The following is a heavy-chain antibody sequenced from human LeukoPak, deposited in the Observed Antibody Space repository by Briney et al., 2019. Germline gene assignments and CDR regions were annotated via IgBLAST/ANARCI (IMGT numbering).Heavy chain of an antibody. D-gene: IGHD1-7*01. Sequence: QSGGSLRLSCAASGFTFSSYGMHWVRQAPGKGLEWVAVISYDGSNKYYADSVKGRFTISRDNSKNTLYLQMNSLRAEDTAVYYCAKITGTTSEDYWGQGTLVTVSS. CDR1: GFTFSSYG. CDR2: ISYDGSNK. V-gene: IGHV3-30*18. CDR3: AKITGTTSEDY. J-gene: IGHJ4*02.